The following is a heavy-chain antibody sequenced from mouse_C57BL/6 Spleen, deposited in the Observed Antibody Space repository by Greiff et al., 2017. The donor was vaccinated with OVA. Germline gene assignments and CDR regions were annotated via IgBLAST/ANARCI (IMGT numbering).Heavy chain of an antibody. J-gene: IGHJ3*01. Sequence: QVQLQQPGAELVMPGASVKLSCKASGYTFTSYWMHWVKQRPGQGLEWIGEIDPSDSYTNYNQKFKGKSTLTVDKSSSTAYMQLSSLTSEDSAVYYCARGKKYDPWGQGTLVTVSA. V-gene: IGHV1-69*01. CDR3: ARGKKYDP. CDR2: IDPSDSYT. CDR1: GYTFTSYW. D-gene: IGHD2-3*01.